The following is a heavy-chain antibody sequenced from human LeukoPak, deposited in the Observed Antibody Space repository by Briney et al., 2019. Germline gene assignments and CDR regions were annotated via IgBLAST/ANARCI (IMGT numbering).Heavy chain of an antibody. D-gene: IGHD1-14*01. J-gene: IGHJ4*02. V-gene: IGHV3-53*04. Sequence: LGGSLRLSCAASGFVVSATSMSWVPQPPGKGLEWVSIIHSGNTRYEDSVKGRFTISRHDSENTVSLQMNSMLLEDTAVYFCAKTTSPDDVRWPYFVSWGQAILVTVSS. CDR3: AKTTSPDDVRWPYFVS. CDR2: IHSGNT. CDR1: GFVVSATS.